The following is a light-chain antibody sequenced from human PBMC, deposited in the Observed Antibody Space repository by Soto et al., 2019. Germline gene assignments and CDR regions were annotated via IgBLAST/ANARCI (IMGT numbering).Light chain of an antibody. Sequence: EIVLTQSPGTLSLSPGERATLSCRASQSVSSNNLAWYQQRPGQAPRVVIYGASTMATGIPERFSGSGSGKDFTLTISRLEPEDVAVYYCKQYGRSPFTFGPGTKVDIK. CDR3: KQYGRSPFT. J-gene: IGKJ3*01. CDR1: QSVSSNN. V-gene: IGKV3-20*01. CDR2: GAS.